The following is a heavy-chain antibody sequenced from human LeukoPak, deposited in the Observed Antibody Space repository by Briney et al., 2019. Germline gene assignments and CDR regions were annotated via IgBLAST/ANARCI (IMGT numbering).Heavy chain of an antibody. D-gene: IGHD3-22*01. CDR2: INPNSGDT. V-gene: IGHV1-2*02. CDR3: ARAGGTMIVVAP. Sequence: WVSVKVSCKASGYTFTGYYMHWVRQAPGQGLEWMGWINPNSGDTNYAQKFQGRVTMTRDTSISTAYMELSRLRSDDTAVYYCARAGGTMIVVAPWSQGTTVTVSS. J-gene: IGHJ6*02. CDR1: GYTFTGYY.